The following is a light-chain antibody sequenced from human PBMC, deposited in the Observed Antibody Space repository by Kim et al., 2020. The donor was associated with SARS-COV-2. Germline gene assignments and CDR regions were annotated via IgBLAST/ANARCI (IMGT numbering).Light chain of an antibody. V-gene: IGLV1-40*01. CDR3: QSYDSSRTVL. J-gene: IGLJ3*02. CDR2: GNT. Sequence: VLTQPPSVSGAPGQRVTISCTGSSSNIGAGFDVHWYQHLPGTAPKLLIYGNTNRPSGVPDRFSGSKSGTSASLAITGLQAEDEADYYCQSYDSSRTVLFGGGTKLTVL. CDR1: SSNIGAGFD.